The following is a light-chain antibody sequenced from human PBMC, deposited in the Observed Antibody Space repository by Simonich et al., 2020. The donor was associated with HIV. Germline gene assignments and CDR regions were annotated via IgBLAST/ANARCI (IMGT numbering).Light chain of an antibody. CDR3: YSTDSSGNHRV. Sequence: SYELTQPPTVSVSPGQTTRITCSGDALPKEYTYWYQQESGQAPVLVIYEDIKLPSGIPERFSGYSSGTMATLTISGDQVEDEADYYCYSTDSSGNHRVFGGGTKLTVL. V-gene: IGLV3-10*01. CDR1: ALPKEY. J-gene: IGLJ3*02. CDR2: EDI.